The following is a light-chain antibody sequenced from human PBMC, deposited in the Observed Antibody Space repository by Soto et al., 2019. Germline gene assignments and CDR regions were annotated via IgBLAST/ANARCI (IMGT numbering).Light chain of an antibody. CDR2: VAS. Sequence: ELVLTQSPGTLSLSPGERATLSCRASQSVRNNYLAWYQQKPGQAPRLLIYVASIRATGIPDRFSGGGSGTDFTLTISRLEPEDFAVYYCQQYGASKTFGQGTKVEI. CDR3: QQYGASKT. V-gene: IGKV3-20*01. J-gene: IGKJ1*01. CDR1: QSVRNNY.